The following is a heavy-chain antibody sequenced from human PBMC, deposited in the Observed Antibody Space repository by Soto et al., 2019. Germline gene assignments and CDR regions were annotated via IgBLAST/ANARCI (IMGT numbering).Heavy chain of an antibody. D-gene: IGHD3-9*01. CDR3: ATGYYDILTGYYGYFDY. V-gene: IGHV4-4*02. CDR1: GGSISSSNW. CDR2: IYHSGST. J-gene: IGHJ4*02. Sequence: SETLSLTCAVSGGSISSSNWWSWVRQPPGKGLEWIGEIYHSGSTNYNPSLKSRATISVDKSKNQFSLKLSSVTAADTAVYYCATGYYDILTGYYGYFDYWGQGTLVTVSS.